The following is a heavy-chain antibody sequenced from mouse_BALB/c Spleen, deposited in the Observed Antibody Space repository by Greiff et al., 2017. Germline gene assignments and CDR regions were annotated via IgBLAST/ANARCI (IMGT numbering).Heavy chain of an antibody. D-gene: IGHD1-2*01. V-gene: IGHV5-6-5*01. Sequence: EVKVVESGGGLVKPGGSLKLSCAASGFTFSSYAMSWVRQTPEKRLEWVASISSGGSTYYPDSVKGRFTISRDNARNILYLQMSSLRSEDTAMYYCARDMTTATAMDYWGQGTSVTVSS. CDR2: ISSGGST. J-gene: IGHJ4*01. CDR1: GFTFSSYA. CDR3: ARDMTTATAMDY.